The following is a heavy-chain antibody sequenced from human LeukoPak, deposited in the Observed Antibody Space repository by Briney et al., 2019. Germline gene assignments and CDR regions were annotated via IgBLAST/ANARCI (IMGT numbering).Heavy chain of an antibody. CDR2: INPSGGST. J-gene: IGHJ4*02. CDR3: AKGLDTATVILTGVDY. D-gene: IGHD5-18*01. V-gene: IGHV1-46*01. CDR1: GYTFTSYY. Sequence: GASVKVSCKAFGYTFTSYYMHWVRQAPGQGLEWMGIINPSGGSTSFAQKFQGRVTMTRDTSASTVYMDLNSLTSEDTAVHYCAKGLDTATVILTGVDYWGQGTLVTVSS.